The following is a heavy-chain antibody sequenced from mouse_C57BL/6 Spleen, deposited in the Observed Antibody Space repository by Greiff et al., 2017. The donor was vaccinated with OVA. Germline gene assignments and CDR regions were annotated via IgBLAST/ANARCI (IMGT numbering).Heavy chain of an antibody. J-gene: IGHJ3*01. CDR2: IDPEDGDT. Sequence: EVMLVESGAELVRPGASVKLSCTASGFNIKDYYMHWVKQRPEQGLEWIGRIDPEDGDTEYDPKFQGKATMTADTSSNTAYLQLSRLTSEDTAVYYCTMLLYYGSEAYWGQGTLVTVSA. CDR1: GFNIKDYY. CDR3: TMLLYYGSEAY. V-gene: IGHV14-1*01. D-gene: IGHD1-1*01.